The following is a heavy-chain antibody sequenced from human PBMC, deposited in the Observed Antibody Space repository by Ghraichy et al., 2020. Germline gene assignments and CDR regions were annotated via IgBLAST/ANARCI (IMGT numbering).Heavy chain of an antibody. CDR2: ISAFGGSP. Sequence: GSLRLSCAASGFTFSNYAMGWVRQAPGKGLEWVSGISAFGGSPYYADSVDGRLTIPRDNSDNTLHLQMDSLRAEDTAVYYCARGLDRSGYYYTRALEIWGLETMVTVSS. V-gene: IGHV3-23*01. CDR3: ARGLDRSGYYYTRALEI. J-gene: IGHJ3*02. CDR1: GFTFSNYA. D-gene: IGHD3-22*01.